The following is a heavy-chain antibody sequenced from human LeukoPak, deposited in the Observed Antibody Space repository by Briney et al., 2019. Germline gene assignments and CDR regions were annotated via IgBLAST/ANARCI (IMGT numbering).Heavy chain of an antibody. CDR2: ISSSGSTI. Sequence: GGPLRLSCAASGFTLSDYYMSWIRQAPGKGREGVSYISSSGSTIHYAHSEKGRFTISRDNAKNSLYLQMNSLRAEDTAVYYCARDLSYALNWGQGTLVNVSS. D-gene: IGHD2-2*01. J-gene: IGHJ4*02. V-gene: IGHV3-11*01. CDR3: ARDLSYALN. CDR1: GFTLSDYY.